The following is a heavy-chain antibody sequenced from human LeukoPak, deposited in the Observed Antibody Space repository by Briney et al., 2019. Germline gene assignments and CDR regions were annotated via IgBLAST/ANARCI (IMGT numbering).Heavy chain of an antibody. D-gene: IGHD3-10*01. CDR2: IYSGGST. J-gene: IGHJ2*01. CDR1: GFTVSSNY. V-gene: IGHV3-53*01. Sequence: GGSLRLSCAASGFTVSSNYMSWVRQAPGKGLEWVSVIYSGGSTYYADSVKGRFTISRDNSKNTLYLQMNSLRAEDTAVYYCARRVLGSGAYWYFDLWGRGTLVTVSS. CDR3: ARRVLGSGAYWYFDL.